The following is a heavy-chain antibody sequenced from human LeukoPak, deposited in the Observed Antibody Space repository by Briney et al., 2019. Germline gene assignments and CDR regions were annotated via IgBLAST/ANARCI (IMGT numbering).Heavy chain of an antibody. CDR1: GGSISSYY. J-gene: IGHJ5*02. CDR3: ARLPAGDYSNWFDP. V-gene: IGHV4-59*01. Sequence: PSETLSLTCTASGGSISSYYWSWIRQPPGKGLEWIGYIYYSGSTNYNPSLKSRVTISVDTSKNQFSLKLSSVTAADTAVYYCARLPAGDYSNWFDPWGPGTLVTVSS. D-gene: IGHD4-17*01. CDR2: IYYSGST.